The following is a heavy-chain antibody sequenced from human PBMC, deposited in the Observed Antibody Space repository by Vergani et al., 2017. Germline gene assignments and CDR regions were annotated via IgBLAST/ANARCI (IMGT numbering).Heavy chain of an antibody. CDR2: ISSSSSYI. CDR1: GFTFSSYS. V-gene: IGHV3-21*01. D-gene: IGHD3-3*01. Sequence: EVQLVESGGGLVKPGGSLRLSCAVSGFTFSSYSMNWVRQAPGKGLEWVSSISSSSSYIYYADSVKGRFTISRDNAKNSLYLQMNSLRAEDTAVYYCARGNYTYYDFWSGYYNSYAFDIWGQGTMVTVSS. CDR3: ARGNYTYYDFWSGYYNSYAFDI. J-gene: IGHJ3*02.